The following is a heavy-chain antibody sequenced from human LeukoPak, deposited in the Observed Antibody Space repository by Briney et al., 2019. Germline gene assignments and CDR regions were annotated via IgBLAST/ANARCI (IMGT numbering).Heavy chain of an antibody. D-gene: IGHD5-18*01. CDR2: ISSSGGTI. CDR1: GFTFSSYE. Sequence: GGSLRLSCAAPGFTFSSYEMNWVRQAPGKGLEWVSYISSSGGTIYYADSVKGRFTISRDNAKNSLYLQMNSLRAEDTAVYYCARDSRTPGYSYGPRLDYWGQGTLVTVSS. V-gene: IGHV3-48*03. CDR3: ARDSRTPGYSYGPRLDY. J-gene: IGHJ4*02.